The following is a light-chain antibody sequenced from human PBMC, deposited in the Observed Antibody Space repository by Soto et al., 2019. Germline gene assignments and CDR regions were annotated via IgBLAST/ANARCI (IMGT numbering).Light chain of an antibody. CDR1: QSVSSN. J-gene: IGKJ1*01. V-gene: IGKV3-15*01. CDR2: GAS. Sequence: EIVMTQSPATLSVSPGERATLSCRASQSVSSNLAWYQQKPGQAPRLLIYGASTRATGIPARFSGSGSGTEFTLDISSLQSEDFAVYYCQQYNNWPPRAWTFGQGTKVEIK. CDR3: QQYNNWPPRAWT.